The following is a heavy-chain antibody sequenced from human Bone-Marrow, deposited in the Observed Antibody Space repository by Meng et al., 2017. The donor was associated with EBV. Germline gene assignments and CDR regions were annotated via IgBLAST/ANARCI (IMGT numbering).Heavy chain of an antibody. CDR3: ASGVEMATIGAEYFQH. CDR2: INPSGGST. J-gene: IGHJ1*01. Sequence: QVERVVSGDEVKEPGDSVKVSCKASGYTFTSYYMHWVRQAPGQGLEWMGIINPSGGSTSYAQKFQGRVTMTRDTSTSTVYMELSSLRSEDTAVYYCASGVEMATIGAEYFQHWGQGTLVTVSS. CDR1: GYTFTSYY. D-gene: IGHD5-24*01. V-gene: IGHV1-46*01.